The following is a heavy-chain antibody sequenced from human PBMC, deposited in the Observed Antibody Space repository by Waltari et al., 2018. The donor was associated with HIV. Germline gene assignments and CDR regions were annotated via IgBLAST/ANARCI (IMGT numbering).Heavy chain of an antibody. D-gene: IGHD3-22*01. CDR3: AKDSNYDSSGPIDY. V-gene: IGHV3-23*01. Sequence: EVQLLESGGGLVQPGGSLRLSCAASGFTFSSYAMSWVRQAPGKGLEWCSGLSGSGASTYYADSVKGRFTISRDNSKNTLYLQMNRLRADDTAVYYCAKDSNYDSSGPIDYWGQGTLVTVSS. CDR1: GFTFSSYA. CDR2: LSGSGAST. J-gene: IGHJ4*02.